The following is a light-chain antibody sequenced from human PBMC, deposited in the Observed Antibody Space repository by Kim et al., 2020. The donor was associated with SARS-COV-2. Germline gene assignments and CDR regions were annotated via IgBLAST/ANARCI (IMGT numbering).Light chain of an antibody. CDR2: QNN. J-gene: IGLJ3*02. V-gene: IGLV6-57*03. Sequence: GKTVTISCTRSRGSIASKDVQWYQQRPGSAPTTVIYQNNQRPSGVPDRFSGSIDTSSNSASLIISGLKTEDEADYYCQSYDVSTEVFGGGTKLTVL. CDR3: QSYDVSTEV. CDR1: RGSIASKD.